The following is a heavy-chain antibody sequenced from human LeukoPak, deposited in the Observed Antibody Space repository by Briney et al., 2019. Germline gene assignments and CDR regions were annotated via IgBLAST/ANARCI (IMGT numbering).Heavy chain of an antibody. CDR1: GFTFRSYA. CDR2: ISHDGRNK. J-gene: IGHJ4*02. V-gene: IGHV3-30*04. CDR3: ATQPCSGGSCYLGN. D-gene: IGHD2-15*01. Sequence: PGGSLRLSCAASGFTFRSYAMHWVRQAPGKGLEWVAVISHDGRNKFYADSVKGRFTISRDDSKNTLDLEMNSLRAEDTAVYYCATQPCSGGSCYLGNWGQGILVTVSS.